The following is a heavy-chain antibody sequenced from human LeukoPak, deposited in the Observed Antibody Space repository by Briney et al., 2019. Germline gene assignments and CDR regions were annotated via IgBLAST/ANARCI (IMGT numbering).Heavy chain of an antibody. CDR2: IKREIDGGTT. J-gene: IGHJ4*02. CDR3: ASEDQGGFDY. Sequence: GGSHRLSCAASGFPFTNAWMSWVRQAPEKGLEWVGRIKREIDGGTTDHAAPVKGRFTISRDDSKNTLYLQMDSLKTDDTGVYYCASEDQGGFDYWGQGTRVTVSS. V-gene: IGHV3-15*01. D-gene: IGHD1-26*01. CDR1: GFPFTNAW.